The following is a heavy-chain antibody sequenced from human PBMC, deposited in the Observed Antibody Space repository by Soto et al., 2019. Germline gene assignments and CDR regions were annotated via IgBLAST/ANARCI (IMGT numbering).Heavy chain of an antibody. V-gene: IGHV4-59*01. J-gene: IGHJ4*02. CDR1: GGSISSYY. CDR2: IYYSGST. D-gene: IGHD5-12*01. CDR3: AREKRSGYGDYFDY. Sequence: SETLSLTCTVSGGSISSYYWSWIRQPPGKGLEWIGYIYYSGSTNYNPSLKSRVTISVETSKNQFSLKLSSVTAADTAVYYCAREKRSGYGDYFDYWGQGTLVTVSS.